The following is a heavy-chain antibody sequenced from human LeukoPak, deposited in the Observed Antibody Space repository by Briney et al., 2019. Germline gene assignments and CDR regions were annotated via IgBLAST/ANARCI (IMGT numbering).Heavy chain of an antibody. V-gene: IGHV1-2*02. CDR2: INPNSGGT. Sequence: GASVNVSCKASVYTFTGYYMHWVRQAPGQGLEWMGWINPNSGGTNYAQKFQGRVTMTRDTSISTAYMELSRLRSDDTAVYYCARDQGDSGYQLLYLLDYWGQGTLVTVSS. J-gene: IGHJ4*02. D-gene: IGHD2-2*02. CDR3: ARDQGDSGYQLLYLLDY. CDR1: VYTFTGYY.